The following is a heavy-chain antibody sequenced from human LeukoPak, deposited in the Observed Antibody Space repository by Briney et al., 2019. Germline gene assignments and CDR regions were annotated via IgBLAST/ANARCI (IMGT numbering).Heavy chain of an antibody. CDR3: ATGGGIAVAGR. CDR2: ISYSGST. CDR1: GGSISSSNYY. V-gene: IGHV4-39*01. J-gene: IGHJ4*02. Sequence: NPSETLSLTCTVSGGSISSSNYYWGWVRQPPGKGLEWIGSISYSGSTYYNPSLKSRVTISVDTSKNQFSLKLRSVTAADTAVYYCATGGGIAVAGRWGQGTLVTVSS. D-gene: IGHD6-19*01.